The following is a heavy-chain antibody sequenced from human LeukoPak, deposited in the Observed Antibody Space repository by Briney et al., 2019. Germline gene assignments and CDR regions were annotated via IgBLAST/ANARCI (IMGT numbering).Heavy chain of an antibody. CDR2: ISYDGSNK. J-gene: IGHJ5*02. CDR1: GFTFSSYG. V-gene: IGHV3-30*03. D-gene: IGHD3/OR15-3a*01. Sequence: GGSLRLSCAASGFTFSSYGMHWVRQAPGKGLEWVAVISYDGSNKYYADSVKGRFTISRDNSKHTLYLQMNSLRAEDTAVYYCATLGPVDSGFDPWGQGTLVTVSS. CDR3: ATLGPVDSGFDP.